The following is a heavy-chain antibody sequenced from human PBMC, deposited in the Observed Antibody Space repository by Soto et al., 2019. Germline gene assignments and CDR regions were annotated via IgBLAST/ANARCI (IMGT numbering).Heavy chain of an antibody. D-gene: IGHD1-20*01. V-gene: IGHV4-31*03. J-gene: IGHJ4*02. Sequence: SETLSLTCTVSGGSVSSGAYYWSWIRQHPGKGLEWIGYISYIGSTYYNPSLKSRVTISADTPKNHFYLKLSSVTAADTAVYYCARHAGIISTNWEFDHWGQGTLVTVSS. CDR1: GGSVSSGAYY. CDR3: ARHAGIISTNWEFDH. CDR2: ISYIGST.